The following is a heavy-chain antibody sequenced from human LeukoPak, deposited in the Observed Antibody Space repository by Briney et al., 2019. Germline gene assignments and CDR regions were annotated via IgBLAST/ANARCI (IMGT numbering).Heavy chain of an antibody. D-gene: IGHD3-9*01. V-gene: IGHV6-1*01. CDR1: GDSVSGNRAT. Sequence: SQTLSLTCAISGDSVSGNRATWNWLRQSPSRGLEWLGRIYDRSKWYSDYAVSVKGRITINPDTSKNQFSLLLNSVTPEDTAVYFCGRAEHDWGSDYWGQGTLVTVSS. CDR2: IYDRSKWYS. CDR3: GRAEHDWGSDY. J-gene: IGHJ4*02.